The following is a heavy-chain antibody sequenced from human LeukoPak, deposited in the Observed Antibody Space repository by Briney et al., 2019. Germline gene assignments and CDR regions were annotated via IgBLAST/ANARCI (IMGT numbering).Heavy chain of an antibody. CDR2: MNPNSGNT. J-gene: IGHJ6*02. V-gene: IGHV1-8*03. CDR1: GYTFTNFD. CDR3: ARDRTTETVPYYYGLDV. D-gene: IGHD1-14*01. Sequence: ASVKVSCKTFGYTFTNFDINWVRQATGQGLEWMGWMNPNSGNTGYAQRFQGRVTITRNTSISTAYMELRSLGSDDTAVYYCARDRTTETVPYYYGLDVWGQGTTVTVSS.